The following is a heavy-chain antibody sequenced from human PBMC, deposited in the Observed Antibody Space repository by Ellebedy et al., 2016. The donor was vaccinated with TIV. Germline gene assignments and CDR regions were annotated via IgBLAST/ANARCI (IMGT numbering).Heavy chain of an antibody. CDR2: LSGSGVST. D-gene: IGHD2-15*01. J-gene: IGHJ4*02. CDR3: AKMSWWGGFDF. Sequence: GGSLRLSCAASGFDFITYFMSWVRQAPGKGLEWVSGLSGSGVSTYYADSVKGRFTISRDNSKNTVYMHMSSLRDNDTAIYYCAKMSWWGGFDFWGQGTLVTVSS. CDR1: GFDFITYF. V-gene: IGHV3-23*01.